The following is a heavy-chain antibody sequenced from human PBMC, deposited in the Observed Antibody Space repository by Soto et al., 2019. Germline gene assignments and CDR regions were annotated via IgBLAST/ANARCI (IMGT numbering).Heavy chain of an antibody. V-gene: IGHV1-18*01. CDR1: GYTFTSYG. CDR3: ARDVSAVAGLRGNDY. Sequence: QVQLVQSGAEVKKPGASVKVSCKASGYTFTSYGISWVRQAPGQGLEWMGWISAYNGNTNYAQKQPGRVTMXXGXSXXTAYMELRSLRSDDKAVYYCARDVSAVAGLRGNDYWGQGTLVTVSS. D-gene: IGHD6-19*01. J-gene: IGHJ4*02. CDR2: ISAYNGNT.